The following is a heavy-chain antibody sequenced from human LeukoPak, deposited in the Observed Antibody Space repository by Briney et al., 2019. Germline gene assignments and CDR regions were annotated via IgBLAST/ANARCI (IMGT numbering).Heavy chain of an antibody. J-gene: IGHJ5*02. CDR1: GGSISSGNYY. V-gene: IGHV4-39*07. D-gene: IGHD1-26*01. Sequence: SETLSLTCTVSGGSISSGNYYWGWIRQPPGKGLEWIGNIYYSGSTYYNPSLKSRVTISVDTSKNQFSLKLSSVTAADTAVYYCARHGCWGGSYSFMLKYNWFDPWGQGTLVTVSS. CDR2: IYYSGST. CDR3: ARHGCWGGSYSFMLKYNWFDP.